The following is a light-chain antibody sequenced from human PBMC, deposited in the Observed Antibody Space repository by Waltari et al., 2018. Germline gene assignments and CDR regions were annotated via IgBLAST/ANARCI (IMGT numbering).Light chain of an antibody. CDR2: GVS. CDR1: STDVGVYNY. J-gene: IGLJ2*01. V-gene: IGLV2-8*01. CDR3: ASFAGSNTL. Sequence: QSALTQPPSASGSPGQSVTISCTGTSTDVGVYNYVSWYQQHPGKAPNLLIYGVSERPGGAPGGFSGSKSGYTASLAVSGLQAEDEADYFCASFAGSNTLFGGGTKLTVL.